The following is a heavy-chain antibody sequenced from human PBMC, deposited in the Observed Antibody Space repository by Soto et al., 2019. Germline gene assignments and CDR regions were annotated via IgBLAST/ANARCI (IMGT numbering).Heavy chain of an antibody. D-gene: IGHD6-19*01. CDR3: ARIGARGSGWCRTFDY. CDR1: GFSLSNARMG. CDR2: IFSNDEK. J-gene: IGHJ4*02. Sequence: QVTLKESGPVLVKPTETLTLTCTVSGFSLSNARMGVSWIRQPPGKALEWLAHIFSNDEKSYSTSLKSRLTISXXTXKXXVALTMANMDPVDTATYYCARIGARGSGWCRTFDYWGQGTLVTVSS. V-gene: IGHV2-26*01.